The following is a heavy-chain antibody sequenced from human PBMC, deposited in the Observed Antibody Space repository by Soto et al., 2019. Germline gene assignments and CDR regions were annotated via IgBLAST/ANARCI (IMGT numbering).Heavy chain of an antibody. J-gene: IGHJ5*02. D-gene: IGHD6-19*01. Sequence: TSETLSLTCTVSGGSISSSSYYWGWLRQPPGKGLEWIGSIYYSGSTYYNPSLKSRVTISVDTSKNQFSLKLSSVTAADTAVYYCARGIFRSRHRADSSGFRGTYNWFDPWGQGTLVTVSS. CDR1: GGSISSSSYY. CDR2: IYYSGST. CDR3: ARGIFRSRHRADSSGFRGTYNWFDP. V-gene: IGHV4-39*01.